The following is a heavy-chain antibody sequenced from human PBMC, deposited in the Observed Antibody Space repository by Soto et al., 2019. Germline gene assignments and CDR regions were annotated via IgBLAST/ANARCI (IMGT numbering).Heavy chain of an antibody. Sequence: PGGSLRLSCAASGFTFSSYWMSWVRQAPGKGLEWVANIKQDGSEKYYVDSVKGRFTISRDNAKNSLYLQMNSLRAEDTAVYYCARAGGLAVAAYYYYYGMDVWGQGTTVTVSS. CDR1: GFTFSSYW. J-gene: IGHJ6*02. V-gene: IGHV3-7*05. CDR2: IKQDGSEK. D-gene: IGHD6-19*01. CDR3: ARAGGLAVAAYYYYYGMDV.